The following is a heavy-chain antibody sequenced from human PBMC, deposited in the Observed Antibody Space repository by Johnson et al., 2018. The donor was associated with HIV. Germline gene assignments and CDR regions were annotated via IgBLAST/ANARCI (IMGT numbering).Heavy chain of an antibody. Sequence: QMQLVESGGGVVQPGRSLRLSCAASGFTFSDYYMSWIRQAPGKGLEWVAVISYDGSNKYYADSVKGRFTISRDNSKNTLYLQMNSLRAEDTAVYYCARPGGDYSAFDIWGQGTMVTVSS. J-gene: IGHJ3*02. V-gene: IGHV3-30-3*01. CDR1: GFTFSDYY. CDR2: ISYDGSNK. CDR3: ARPGGDYSAFDI. D-gene: IGHD4-17*01.